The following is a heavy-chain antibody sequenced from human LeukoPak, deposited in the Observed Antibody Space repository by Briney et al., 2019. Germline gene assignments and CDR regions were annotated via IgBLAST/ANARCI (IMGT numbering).Heavy chain of an antibody. J-gene: IGHJ4*02. CDR2: IYSGGRT. D-gene: IGHD2-2*01. V-gene: IGHV3-66*01. Sequence: GGSLRLSCAASGFTVSSNYMSWVRQAPGKGLEWVSVIYSGGRTYNADSVKGRFTISRDKSKNTLYLQVNTLRAEDTAVYYCARAAAAAMAPDYWGQGTLVTVSS. CDR3: ARAAAAAMAPDY. CDR1: GFTVSSNY.